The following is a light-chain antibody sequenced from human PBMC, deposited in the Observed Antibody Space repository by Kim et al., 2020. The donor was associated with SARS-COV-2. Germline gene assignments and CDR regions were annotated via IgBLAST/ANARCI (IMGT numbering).Light chain of an antibody. J-gene: IGKJ4*01. CDR1: QSVLYTSNNRNS. CDR3: QQYYSSPLT. V-gene: IGKV4-1*01. Sequence: ATMNCKSSQSVLYTSNNRNSVAWYQQKPGQSPKLLIYWASSRESGVPDGFRGSGSGTDFTLTISSLQAEDVAVYYCQQYYSSPLTFGGGTKVDIK. CDR2: WAS.